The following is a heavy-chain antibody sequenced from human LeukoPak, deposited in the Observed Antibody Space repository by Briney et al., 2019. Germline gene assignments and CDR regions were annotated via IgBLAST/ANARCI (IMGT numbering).Heavy chain of an antibody. Sequence: HSGGSLRLSCAASGFTFSSYAMSWVRQAPGKGLEWVSAISGSGGRTYSADSVKGRFTISRDNSKNTLYLQMNSLRAEDTAVYYCARGGCSSTSCYTLSITYFDYWGQGTLITVSS. CDR3: ARGGCSSTSCYTLSITYFDY. V-gene: IGHV3-23*01. D-gene: IGHD2-2*02. J-gene: IGHJ4*02. CDR2: ISGSGGRT. CDR1: GFTFSSYA.